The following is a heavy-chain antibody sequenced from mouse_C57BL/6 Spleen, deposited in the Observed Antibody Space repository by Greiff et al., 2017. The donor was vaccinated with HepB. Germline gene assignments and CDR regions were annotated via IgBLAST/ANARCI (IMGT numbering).Heavy chain of an antibody. D-gene: IGHD2-14*01. V-gene: IGHV1-5*01. CDR1: GYTFTSYW. J-gene: IGHJ2*01. Sequence: EVQLQQSGTVLVRPGASVKMSCKTSGYTFTSYWMHWVKQRPGQGLEWIGAIYPGNSDTSYNQKFKGKAKLTAVTSASTAYMELSSLTNEDSAVYYCTRELVRGYFDYWGQGTTLTVSA. CDR2: IYPGNSDT. CDR3: TRELVRGYFDY.